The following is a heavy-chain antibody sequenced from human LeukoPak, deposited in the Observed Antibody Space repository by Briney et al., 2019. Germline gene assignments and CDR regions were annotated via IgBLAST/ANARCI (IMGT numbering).Heavy chain of an antibody. Sequence: SETLSLTCAVYGGSFSGYYWSWIRQPPGKGLEWIGEINHSGSTNYNPYLKSRVTISVDTSKNQFSLKLSSVTAADTAVYYCARYGLVAYCGGDCYSRWFDPWGQGTLVTVSS. J-gene: IGHJ5*02. CDR2: INHSGST. D-gene: IGHD2-21*02. CDR3: ARYGLVAYCGGDCYSRWFDP. V-gene: IGHV4-34*01. CDR1: GGSFSGYY.